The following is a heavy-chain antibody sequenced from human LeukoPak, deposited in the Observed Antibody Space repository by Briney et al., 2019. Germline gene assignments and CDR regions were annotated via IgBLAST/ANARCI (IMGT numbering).Heavy chain of an antibody. V-gene: IGHV4-39*01. D-gene: IGHD2-2*01. CDR3: ASPTYPRDIVVVPAAIIRYFDL. J-gene: IGHJ2*01. CDR2: IYYSGST. Sequence: SETLSLTCTVSGGSISSSSYYWGWIRQPPGKGLEWIGSIYYSGSTYYNPSLKSRVTISVDTSKNRFSLKLSSVTAADTAVYYCASPTYPRDIVVVPAAIIRYFDLWGRGTLVTVSS. CDR1: GGSISSSSYY.